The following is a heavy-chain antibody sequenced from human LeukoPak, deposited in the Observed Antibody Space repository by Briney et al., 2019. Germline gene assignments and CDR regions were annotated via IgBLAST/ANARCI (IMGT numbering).Heavy chain of an antibody. Sequence: ASVKVSCKAAGGTISNYVISWVRQAPGQGLEWMGGIIPIFTTANYAQKFQGRVTITADESTSTAYMELSSLRSEDTAVYYCARGPQVGAFDLWRQGTMVTVSS. CDR3: ARGPQVGAFDL. D-gene: IGHD1-26*01. CDR1: GGTISNYV. CDR2: IIPIFTTA. V-gene: IGHV1-69*13. J-gene: IGHJ3*01.